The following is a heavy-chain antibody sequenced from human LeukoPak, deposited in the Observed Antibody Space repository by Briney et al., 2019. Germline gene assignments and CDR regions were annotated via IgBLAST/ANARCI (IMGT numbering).Heavy chain of an antibody. CDR3: ARRMADCSGGSCYSKGAFDI. D-gene: IGHD2-15*01. V-gene: IGHV5-51*01. CDR1: GYSFTSYW. Sequence: GESLKISCKGSGYSFTSYWIGWVRQMPGKGLEWMGIIYPGDSDTRYSPSFQGQVTISADKSISTAYLQWSSLKASDTAMYYCARRMADCSGGSCYSKGAFDIWGQGTMVTVSS. J-gene: IGHJ3*02. CDR2: IYPGDSDT.